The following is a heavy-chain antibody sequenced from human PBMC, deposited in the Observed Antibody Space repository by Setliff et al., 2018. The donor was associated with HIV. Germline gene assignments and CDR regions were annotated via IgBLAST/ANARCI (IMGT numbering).Heavy chain of an antibody. CDR2: MNPNSGNT. CDR1: GYTFTSYD. J-gene: IGHJ5*02. Sequence: ASVKVSCKASGYTFTSYDINWVRRATGQGLEWMGWMNPNSGNTGYAQKFQGRVTMTRNTSISTAYMELSSLRSEDTAVYYCASALPYDSSGYHFVGGFDPWGQGTLVTVSS. D-gene: IGHD3-22*01. CDR3: ASALPYDSSGYHFVGGFDP. V-gene: IGHV1-8*02.